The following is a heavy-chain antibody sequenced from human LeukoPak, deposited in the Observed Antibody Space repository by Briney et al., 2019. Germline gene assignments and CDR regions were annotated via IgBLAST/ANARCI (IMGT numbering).Heavy chain of an antibody. J-gene: IGHJ4*02. V-gene: IGHV1-69*13. CDR3: ASSLGSGYCSSPSCRDY. CDR2: SIPSFGTA. D-gene: IGHD2-2*01. CDR1: GYTFTSYA. Sequence: ASGKVSCKASGYTFTSYAISWVRQAPGQGLEGMGGSIPSFGTANDAQKFQGRVTVTADESTSTAYMELSSLSSDDTAVYYCASSLGSGYCSSPSCRDYWGQGTLVTVSS.